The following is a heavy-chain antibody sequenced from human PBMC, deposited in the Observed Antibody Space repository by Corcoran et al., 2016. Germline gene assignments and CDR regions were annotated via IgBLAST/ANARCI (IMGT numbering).Heavy chain of an antibody. V-gene: IGHV4-34*01. CDR2: INHSGST. J-gene: IGHJ4*02. CDR1: GGSFSGYY. D-gene: IGHD3-10*01. Sequence: QVQLQQWGAGLLKPSETLSLTCAVYGGSFSGYYWSWIRQPPGKGLEWIGEINHSGSTNYNPSLKSRVTISVDTSKNQFSLKLSSVTAADTAVYYCARVWGYGSGSPYYFDYWGQGTLVTVSS. CDR3: ARVWGYGSGSPYYFDY.